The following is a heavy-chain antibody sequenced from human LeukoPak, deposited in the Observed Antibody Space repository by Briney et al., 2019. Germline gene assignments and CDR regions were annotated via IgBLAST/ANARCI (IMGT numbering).Heavy chain of an antibody. V-gene: IGHV3-43*02. Sequence: GGSLRLSCAASGFTFDDYAMHWVRQAPGKGLEWVSLISGDGGSTYYADSVKGRFTISRDNSKNSLYLQMNSLRPEDTALYYCAKDGLYDSSGYYSWGQGTLVTVSS. CDR3: AKDGLYDSSGYYS. J-gene: IGHJ4*02. CDR1: GFTFDDYA. CDR2: ISGDGGST. D-gene: IGHD3-22*01.